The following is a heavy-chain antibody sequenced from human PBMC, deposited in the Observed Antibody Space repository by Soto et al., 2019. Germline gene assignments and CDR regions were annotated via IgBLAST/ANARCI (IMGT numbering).Heavy chain of an antibody. J-gene: IGHJ4*02. V-gene: IGHV3-21*01. D-gene: IGHD2-8*01. CDR2: ISSSSSYI. CDR3: ARASTYCTNGVCYLGQFDY. CDR1: GFTFSSYS. Sequence: GGSLRLSCAASGFTFSSYSMNWVRQAPGKGLEWVSSISSSSSYIYYADSVKGRFTISRDNAKNSPYLQMNSLRAEDTAVYYCARASTYCTNGVCYLGQFDYWGQGTLVTVSS.